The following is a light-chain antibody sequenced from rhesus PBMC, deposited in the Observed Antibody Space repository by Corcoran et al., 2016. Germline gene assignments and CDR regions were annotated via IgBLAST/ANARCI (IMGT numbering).Light chain of an antibody. CDR2: YTS. J-gene: IGKJ3*01. Sequence: DIQMTQSPSSLSASVGDTVTITCRASQGISNYLAWYQQKPGKAPKPLIYYTSNLESGVPSSFSGSGAGTDVTLNISSRQPEDFATYYCQQQNSYPFTFGPGTKLDIK. CDR3: QQQNSYPFT. CDR1: QGISNY. V-gene: IGKV1S14*01.